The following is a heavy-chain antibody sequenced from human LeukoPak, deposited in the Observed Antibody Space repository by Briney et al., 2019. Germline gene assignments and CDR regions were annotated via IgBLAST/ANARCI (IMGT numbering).Heavy chain of an antibody. V-gene: IGHV4-39*02. J-gene: IGHJ4*02. D-gene: IGHD5-12*01. CDR2: IYYSGST. Sequence: SETLSLTCKVSGGSLSSSTHYWVWIRQPPGKGLEWIGSIYYSGSTYYNPSLKSRVTISLDTSKNHFSLKLSSVTAADTAVYYCARGPSGYHNTGGQGTLVTVSS. CDR1: GGSLSSSTHY. CDR3: ARGPSGYHNT.